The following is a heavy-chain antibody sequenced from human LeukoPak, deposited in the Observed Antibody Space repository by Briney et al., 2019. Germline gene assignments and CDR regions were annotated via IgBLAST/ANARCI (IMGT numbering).Heavy chain of an antibody. D-gene: IGHD3-10*01. CDR2: IYPGDSDT. V-gene: IGHV5-51*01. J-gene: IGHJ6*02. Sequence: GESLKISCKGSGYSFTSYWIGWVRQMPGKGLEWMGIIYPGDSDTRYSPSFQGQVTISADKSISTAYLQWSSLKASDTAMYYCARQNVGSYYGSGSHYYYYGMGVWGQGTTVTVSS. CDR3: ARQNVGSYYGSGSHYYYYGMGV. CDR1: GYSFTSYW.